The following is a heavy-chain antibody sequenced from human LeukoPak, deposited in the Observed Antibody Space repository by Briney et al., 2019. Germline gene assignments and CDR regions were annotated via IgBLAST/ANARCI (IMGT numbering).Heavy chain of an antibody. CDR1: GGSISSSSYF. CDR3: ASGRGYSGY. J-gene: IGHJ4*02. V-gene: IGHV4-39*07. D-gene: IGHD5-18*01. CDR2: IYYSGST. Sequence: SETLSLTCTVSGGSISSSSYFWGWIRQPPGKGLESIGSIYYSGSTYYNPSLKSRVTISVDTSKNQFSLKLSSVTAADTAVYYCASGRGYSGYWGQGTLVTVSS.